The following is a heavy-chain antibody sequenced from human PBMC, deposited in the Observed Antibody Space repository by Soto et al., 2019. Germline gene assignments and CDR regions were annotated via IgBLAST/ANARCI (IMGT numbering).Heavy chain of an antibody. J-gene: IGHJ4*02. D-gene: IGHD2-2*01. CDR3: ARDTCSSTSCYWRWFDY. V-gene: IGHV4-31*03. CDR1: GGSITSGGYY. CDR2: ISYSGST. Sequence: PSEIPSLTCTVSGGSITSGGYYWSWIRQHPGKGLEWIGYISYSGSTNYNPSLKSRVTISVDTSKNQFSLKLTSVTAADTAVYYCARDTCSSTSCYWRWFDYWGQGALVTVSS.